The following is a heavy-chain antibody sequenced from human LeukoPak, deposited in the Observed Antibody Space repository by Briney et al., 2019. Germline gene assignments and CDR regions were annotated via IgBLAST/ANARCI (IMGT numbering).Heavy chain of an antibody. CDR3: AKTASNSWGFFDY. CDR1: GFTFSSYA. Sequence: PGGSLRLSCGASGFTFSSYAMSWVRQAPGKGLEWVSLISGSGGSTYFADSVKGRFTISRDNSKNTLYLQMNSLRAEDTAVYSCAKTASNSWGFFDYWGQGTLVTVSS. D-gene: IGHD6-13*01. J-gene: IGHJ4*02. V-gene: IGHV3-23*01. CDR2: ISGSGGST.